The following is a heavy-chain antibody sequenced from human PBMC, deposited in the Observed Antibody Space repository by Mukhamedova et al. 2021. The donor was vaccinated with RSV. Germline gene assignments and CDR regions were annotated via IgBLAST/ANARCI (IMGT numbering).Heavy chain of an antibody. CDR3: ARQGPATGDKLRGATTHRAYDY. CDR2: IYPGDSDT. Sequence: GKGLEWMGIIYPGDSDTRYSPSFQGQVTISADKSISTAYLQWSSLKASDTAMYYCARQGPATGDKLRGATTHRAYDYWGQGTLVT. J-gene: IGHJ4*02. V-gene: IGHV5-51*01. D-gene: IGHD2-8*02.